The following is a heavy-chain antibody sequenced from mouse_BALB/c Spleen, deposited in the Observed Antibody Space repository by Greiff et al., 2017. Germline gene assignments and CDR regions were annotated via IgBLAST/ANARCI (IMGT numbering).Heavy chain of an antibody. CDR1: GYTFTDYY. J-gene: IGHJ4*01. D-gene: IGHD1-2*01. CDR3: ARSPITTAMDY. CDR2: IYPGSGNT. V-gene: IGHV1-77*01. Sequence: QVQLQQSGAELARPGASVKLSCKASGYTFTDYYINWVKQRTGQGLEWIGEIYPGSGNTYYNEKFNGKATLTADKSSSTAYMQLSSLTSEDSAVYFCARSPITTAMDYWGQGTSVTVSS.